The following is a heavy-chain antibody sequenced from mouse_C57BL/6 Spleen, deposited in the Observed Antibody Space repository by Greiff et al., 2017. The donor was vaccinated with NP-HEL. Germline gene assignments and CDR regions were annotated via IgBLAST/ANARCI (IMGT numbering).Heavy chain of an antibody. Sequence: EVKLMESGGGLVKPGGSLKLSCAASGFTFSDYGMHWVRQAPEKGLEWVAYISSGGSTIYYADTVKGRFTISRDNAKNTLFLQMTSLRSEDTAMYYCARNYYGSAMDYWGQGTSVTVSS. CDR1: GFTFSDYG. CDR3: ARNYYGSAMDY. CDR2: ISSGGSTI. J-gene: IGHJ4*01. D-gene: IGHD1-1*01. V-gene: IGHV5-17*01.